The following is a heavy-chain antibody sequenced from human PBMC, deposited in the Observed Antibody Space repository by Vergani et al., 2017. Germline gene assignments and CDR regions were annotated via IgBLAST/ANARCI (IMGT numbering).Heavy chain of an antibody. D-gene: IGHD2-15*01. CDR2: IYHSGST. CDR1: GGSISSGGYS. Sequence: QLQLQESGSGLVKPSQTLSLTCAVSGGSISSGGYSWSWIRQPPGKGLEWIGYIYHSGSTYYNPSLKSRVTISVDRSKNQFSRKLSSVTAADTAVYYCARRHCSGGSCYSFDYWGQGTLVTVSS. V-gene: IGHV4-30-2*01. CDR3: ARRHCSGGSCYSFDY. J-gene: IGHJ4*02.